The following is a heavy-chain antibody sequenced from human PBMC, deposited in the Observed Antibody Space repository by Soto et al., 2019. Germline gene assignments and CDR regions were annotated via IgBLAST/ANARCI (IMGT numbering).Heavy chain of an antibody. D-gene: IGHD2-21*01. Sequence: PSELLPVRGRVSGGSIGDVDFLRGLVRQYPGKGLEWIGHIAYGGDTSYQPSLQSRVSMSVHTSKNEFSLELSSVTAADTAVYYCARDSLVYDGSAYSRKVLDFWRQG. CDR3: ARDSLVYDGSAYSRKVLDF. CDR2: IAYGGDT. V-gene: IGHV4-30-4*08. J-gene: IGHJ6*01. CDR1: GGSIGDVDFL.